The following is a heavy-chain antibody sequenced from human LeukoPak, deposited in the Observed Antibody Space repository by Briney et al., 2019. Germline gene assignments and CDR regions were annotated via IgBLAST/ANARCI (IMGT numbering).Heavy chain of an antibody. Sequence: PGGSLRLSCAASGFTFSSYSMNWVRQAPGKGLEWVSSISSSSSYIYYADSVKGRFTISRDNAKNSLYLQMNSLRAEDTAVYYCARDSESGQLVWGFLGSYYYYMDVWGKGTTVTVSS. CDR3: ARDSESGQLVWGFLGSYYYYMDV. V-gene: IGHV3-21*01. CDR2: ISSSSSYI. D-gene: IGHD6-6*01. CDR1: GFTFSSYS. J-gene: IGHJ6*03.